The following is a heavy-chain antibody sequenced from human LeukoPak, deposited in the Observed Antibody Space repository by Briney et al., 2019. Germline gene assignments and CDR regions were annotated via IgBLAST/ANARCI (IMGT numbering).Heavy chain of an antibody. CDR1: GYTFTSYY. Sequence: ASVTVSFKSSGYTFTSYYMHWVRQAPGQGLEWMGIINPSGGSTSYAQKFQGRVTMTRDTSTSTVYMELSSLRSEDTAVYYCARDPYYDSSGYYKGYYYGMDVWGQGTTVTVSS. CDR2: INPSGGST. V-gene: IGHV1-46*01. CDR3: ARDPYYDSSGYYKGYYYGMDV. D-gene: IGHD3-22*01. J-gene: IGHJ6*02.